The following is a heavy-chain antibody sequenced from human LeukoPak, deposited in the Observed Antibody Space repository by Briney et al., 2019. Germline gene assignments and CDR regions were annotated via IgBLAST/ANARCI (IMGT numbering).Heavy chain of an antibody. V-gene: IGHV1-69*04. D-gene: IGHD3-3*01. Sequence: SVKVSCKASAGTSIGYDISWVRQAPGQGLEWMGRIIPILGLADYALKFQGRVTITADKSTNIAYMELNSLRSEDTAVYYCARMFGRIRVVDYWGQGTLVTVSS. CDR1: AGTSIGYD. CDR2: IIPILGLA. CDR3: ARMFGRIRVVDY. J-gene: IGHJ4*02.